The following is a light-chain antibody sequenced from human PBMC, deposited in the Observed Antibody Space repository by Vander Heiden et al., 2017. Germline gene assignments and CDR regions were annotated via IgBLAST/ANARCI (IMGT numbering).Light chain of an antibody. J-gene: IGKJ5*01. CDR1: QSVSSN. CDR3: QHDNNWPSIT. Sequence: EIVMTQSPATLSVSPGERATLSCRASQSVSSNLAWYQQKPGQAPRLLIYGASTRATGIPARFSGSGYGTEFTLTISSLQSEDFAGYYCQHDNNWPSITFGQGTRLEIK. CDR2: GAS. V-gene: IGKV3-15*01.